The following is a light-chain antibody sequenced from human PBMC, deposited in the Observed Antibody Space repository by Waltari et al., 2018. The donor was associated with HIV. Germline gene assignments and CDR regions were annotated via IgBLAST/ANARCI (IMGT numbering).Light chain of an antibody. Sequence: DIQMTQSPSSLSASIGDTVTITRRASQGIGIDLGWYQQRPGKAPNRLVYAASGLQTGVPPRFSGSGSGTDFTLTISSLQPEDFATYYCLQHNSYPYTVGQGTKLEIK. CDR2: AAS. CDR3: LQHNSYPYT. V-gene: IGKV1-17*01. J-gene: IGKJ2*01. CDR1: QGIGID.